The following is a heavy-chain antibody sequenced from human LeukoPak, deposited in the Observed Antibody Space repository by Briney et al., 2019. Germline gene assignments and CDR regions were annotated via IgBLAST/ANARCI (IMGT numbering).Heavy chain of an antibody. Sequence: GGSLRLSCAASGFTFSNYAMSWVRQAPGKGLEWVSAISGSGGSTYYADSVKGRFTISRDNSKNTLYLQMNSLRAEDTAVYYCAKGNYYDSSGYYYVAAFDIWGQGTMVTVSS. CDR2: ISGSGGST. CDR1: GFTFSNYA. J-gene: IGHJ3*02. CDR3: AKGNYYDSSGYYYVAAFDI. D-gene: IGHD3-22*01. V-gene: IGHV3-23*01.